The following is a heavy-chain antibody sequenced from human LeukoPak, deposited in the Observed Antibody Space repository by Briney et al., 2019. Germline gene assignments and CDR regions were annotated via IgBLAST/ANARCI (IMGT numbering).Heavy chain of an antibody. Sequence: SETLSLTCTVSGGSIGSYYWTWIRQAPGKGLEWIGYIYAGGKTSSSPSLESRVSISVDTSKSQFSLKLTSVTAADTAAYYCARGVSGFWLSFDLWGQGALVSVSS. CDR3: ARGVSGFWLSFDL. D-gene: IGHD5/OR15-5a*01. V-gene: IGHV4-4*09. J-gene: IGHJ4*02. CDR1: GGSIGSYY. CDR2: IYAGGKT.